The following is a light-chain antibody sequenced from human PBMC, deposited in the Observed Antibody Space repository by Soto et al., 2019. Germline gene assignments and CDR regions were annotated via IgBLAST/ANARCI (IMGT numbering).Light chain of an antibody. CDR1: ISDIGTYYY. CDR3: SSYAGTKTLV. CDR2: EVS. V-gene: IGLV2-8*01. J-gene: IGLJ2*01. Sequence: QSALTQPPSASGSPGQSVTISCTGTISDIGTYYYVPWYQQHPGKAPKLIIYEVSERPSGVPDRFSGSKSGNTASLTVSGLQAEDEAHYYCSSYAGTKTLVFGGGTKLTVL.